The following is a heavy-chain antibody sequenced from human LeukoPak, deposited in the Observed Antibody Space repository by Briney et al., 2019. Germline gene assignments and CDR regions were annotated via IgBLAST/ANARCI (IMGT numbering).Heavy chain of an antibody. CDR3: ARDTYYYDSSGYYYGRRKDAFDI. Sequence: SETLSLTCTVSGYSISSGYYWGWIRQPPGKGLEWIGSIYHSGSTYYNPSLKSRVTISVDTSKNQFSLKLSSVTAADTAVYYCARDTYYYDSSGYYYGRRKDAFDIRGQGTMVTVSS. CDR1: GYSISSGYY. D-gene: IGHD3-22*01. V-gene: IGHV4-38-2*02. J-gene: IGHJ3*02. CDR2: IYHSGST.